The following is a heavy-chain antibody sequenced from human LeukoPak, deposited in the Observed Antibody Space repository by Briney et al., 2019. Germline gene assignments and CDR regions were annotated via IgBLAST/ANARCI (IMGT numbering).Heavy chain of an antibody. V-gene: IGHV1-2*02. D-gene: IGHD3-10*01. CDR3: AREDALNYYGSGSYYYYYYYMDV. Sequence: GASVKVSCKASGYTFTGYYMHWVRQAPGQGLEWMGWINPNSGGTNYAQKFQGRVTMTRDTSISTAYMELSRLRSDDTAVYYCAREDALNYYGSGSYYYYYYYMDVWGKGTTVTVSS. J-gene: IGHJ6*03. CDR2: INPNSGGT. CDR1: GYTFTGYY.